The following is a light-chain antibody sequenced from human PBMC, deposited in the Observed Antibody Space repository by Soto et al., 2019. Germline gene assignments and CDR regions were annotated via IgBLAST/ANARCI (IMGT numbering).Light chain of an antibody. CDR2: DVS. CDR3: ASYTTSSTYD. V-gene: IGLV2-14*03. CDR1: SSDVGAFNY. J-gene: IGLJ1*01. Sequence: QSVLTQPASVSGSPGQSIAISCTGTSSDVGAFNYVSWYQQHPGKAPKFMIFDVSSRPSGVSDRFSGSKSGNTASLTISGLQTEDEADYYCASYTTSSTYDFRTGTKVTVL.